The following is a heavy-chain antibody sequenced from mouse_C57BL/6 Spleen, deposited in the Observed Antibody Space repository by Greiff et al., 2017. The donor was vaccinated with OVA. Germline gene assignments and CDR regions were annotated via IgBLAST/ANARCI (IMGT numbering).Heavy chain of an antibody. V-gene: IGHV5-4*01. Sequence: EVKVVESGGGLVKPGGSLKLSCAASGFTFSSYAMSWVRQTPEQRLEWVATISAGGSDTYYPDNVKGRFTIPRDNAKNTLYMQLSNLKSEDTAMYYCARDGPLYGITSPGFAYWGQGTLVTVSA. D-gene: IGHD1-1*01. CDR3: ARDGPLYGITSPGFAY. J-gene: IGHJ3*01. CDR1: GFTFSSYA. CDR2: ISAGGSDT.